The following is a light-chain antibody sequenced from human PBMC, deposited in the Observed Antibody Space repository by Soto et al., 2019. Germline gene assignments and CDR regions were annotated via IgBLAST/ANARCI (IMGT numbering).Light chain of an antibody. CDR2: DVT. V-gene: IGLV2-8*01. CDR1: SSDVGNYRY. Sequence: QLVLTQPPSASGSPGQSVTISCTGSSSDVGNYRYVSWYQQHPGKAPKLLIYDVTKRPSGVPDRFSGSKSGNTAFLTVSGLQAEDEGDYYCSSYAGTNNFVIFGGGTKVTVL. CDR3: SSYAGTNNFVI. J-gene: IGLJ2*01.